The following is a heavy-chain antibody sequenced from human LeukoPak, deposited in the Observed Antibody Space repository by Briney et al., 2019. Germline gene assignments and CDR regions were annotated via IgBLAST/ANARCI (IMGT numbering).Heavy chain of an antibody. D-gene: IGHD3-9*01. CDR3: TASLRYFDWLEDY. V-gene: IGHV3-49*04. Sequence: GGSLRLSCRASGFTFGDYAMSWVRQAPGKGPEWVSFIRSKAYGETTEYAASVKGRFTISRDDSKNIAYLQMNSLKTEDTAVYYCTASLRYFDWLEDYWGQGTLVTVSS. CDR1: GFTFGDYA. CDR2: IRSKAYGETT. J-gene: IGHJ4*02.